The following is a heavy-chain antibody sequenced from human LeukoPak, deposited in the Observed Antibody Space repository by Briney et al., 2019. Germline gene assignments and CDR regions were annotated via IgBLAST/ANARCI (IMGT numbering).Heavy chain of an antibody. CDR1: GGSISSSNW. D-gene: IGHD3-22*01. V-gene: IGHV4-4*02. CDR2: IYHSGST. CDR3: AGSRAYYYDSTRPNYINY. J-gene: IGHJ4*02. Sequence: HPSGTLSLTCAVSGGSISSSNWWSWVRQPPGKGLEWIGEIYHSGSTNYNPSLKSRVTISVDTSKNQFSLKLSSVTAADTAVYYCAGSRAYYYDSTRPNYINYWGQGTLVTVSS.